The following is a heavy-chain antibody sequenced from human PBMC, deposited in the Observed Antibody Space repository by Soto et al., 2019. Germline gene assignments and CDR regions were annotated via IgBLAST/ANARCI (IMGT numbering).Heavy chain of an antibody. CDR3: AKDGRYCSGGSCYSNRVPYYFDY. J-gene: IGHJ4*02. CDR1: GFTFSSYA. Sequence: PGGSLRLSCAASGFTFSSYAMSWVRQAPGKGLEWVSAISGSGGSTYYADSVKGRFTISRDNSKNTLYLQMNSLRAEDTAVYYCAKDGRYCSGGSCYSNRVPYYFDYWGQGTLVTGLL. CDR2: ISGSGGST. V-gene: IGHV3-23*01. D-gene: IGHD2-15*01.